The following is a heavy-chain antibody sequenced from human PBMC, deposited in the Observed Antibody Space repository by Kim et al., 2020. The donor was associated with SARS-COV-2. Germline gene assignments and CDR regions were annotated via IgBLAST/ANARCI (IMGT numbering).Heavy chain of an antibody. Sequence: GGSLRLSCAASGFTFSNAWMSWVRQAPGKGLEWVGRIKSKTDGGTTDYAAPVKGRFTISRDDSKNTLYLQMNSLKTEDTAVYYCTTDIRSGYDWSYYYYGMDVWGQGTTVTVSS. CDR3: TTDIRSGYDWSYYYYGMDV. D-gene: IGHD5-12*01. J-gene: IGHJ6*02. CDR2: IKSKTDGGTT. V-gene: IGHV3-15*01. CDR1: GFTFSNAW.